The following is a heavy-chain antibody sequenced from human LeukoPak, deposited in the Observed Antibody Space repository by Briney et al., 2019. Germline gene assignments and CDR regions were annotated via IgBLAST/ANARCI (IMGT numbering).Heavy chain of an antibody. CDR2: IYNSGSA. D-gene: IGHD6-19*01. CDR1: GGSITTYR. V-gene: IGHV4-59*01. Sequence: SETLSLTCSVSGGSITTYRWSWIRQPPGKGLEWIGYIYNSGSANYKPSLKSRLTISVDTSKNHFSLKLNSVTAADTAVYYCARAPVTGHWYFDLWGRGTLVTVSS. CDR3: ARAPVTGHWYFDL. J-gene: IGHJ2*01.